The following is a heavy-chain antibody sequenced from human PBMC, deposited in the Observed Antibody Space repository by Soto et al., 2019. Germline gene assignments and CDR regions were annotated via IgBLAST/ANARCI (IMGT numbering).Heavy chain of an antibody. Sequence: PGGSLRLSCAASGFTFSSYAMSWVRQAPGKGLEWVSAISGSGGSTYYADSVKGRFTISRDNSKNTLYLQMNSLRAEDTAVYYCAKDSWLPYYDSSGCFDYWGQGTLVTVSS. D-gene: IGHD3-22*01. J-gene: IGHJ4*02. CDR3: AKDSWLPYYDSSGCFDY. CDR2: ISGSGGST. V-gene: IGHV3-23*01. CDR1: GFTFSSYA.